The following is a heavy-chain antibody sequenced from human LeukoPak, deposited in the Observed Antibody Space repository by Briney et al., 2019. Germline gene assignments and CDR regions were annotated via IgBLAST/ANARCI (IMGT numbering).Heavy chain of an antibody. Sequence: GGSLRLSCAASGFTFSSYGMSWVRQAPGKGLEWVSAISGSGGSTYYADSVKGRFTISRDNSKNTLYLQMNSLRAEDTAVYYCAKDGLLWFGELFHRGWFDPWGQGTLVTVSS. CDR1: GFTFSSYG. D-gene: IGHD3-10*01. V-gene: IGHV3-23*01. CDR2: ISGSGGST. CDR3: AKDGLLWFGELFHRGWFDP. J-gene: IGHJ5*02.